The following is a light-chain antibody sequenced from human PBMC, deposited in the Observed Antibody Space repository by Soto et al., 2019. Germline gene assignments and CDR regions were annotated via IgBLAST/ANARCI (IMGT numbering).Light chain of an antibody. V-gene: IGLV2-8*01. CDR3: SSYAGRNTWV. CDR2: DVI. J-gene: IGLJ3*02. CDR1: SSDVGGYNY. Sequence: QSALTQSPSASGSPGQSVTISCTGTSSDVGGYNYVSWYQQHPGKAPKVMIYDVIKRPSGVPDRFSGSKSGNTASLTVSGLQPEDEANYYCSSYAGRNTWVFGGGTKVTVL.